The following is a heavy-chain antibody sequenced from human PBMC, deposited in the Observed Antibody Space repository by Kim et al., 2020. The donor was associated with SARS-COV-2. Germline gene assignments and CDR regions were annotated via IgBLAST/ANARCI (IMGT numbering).Heavy chain of an antibody. V-gene: IGHV1-46*02. CDR3: ARDNSLGDPAVMWWFDP. CDR1: GYTFKSFY. Sequence: ASVKVSCKASGYTFKSFYVHWVRQVPGQGLEWMATINPSGGHTGYAQKFQGRLTVTRDTLTSTVYMEMRSLKSEDTAVYYCARDNSLGDPAVMWWFDPWGQGTLVIVSS. J-gene: IGHJ5*02. CDR2: INPSGGHT. D-gene: IGHD2-2*01.